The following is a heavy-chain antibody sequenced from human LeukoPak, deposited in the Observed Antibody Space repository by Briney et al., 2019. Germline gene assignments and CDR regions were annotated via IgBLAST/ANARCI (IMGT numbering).Heavy chain of an antibody. D-gene: IGHD3-10*01. CDR2: ISPDGGEI. CDR1: GFTFSNSW. J-gene: IGHJ4*02. Sequence: PGGSLRLPCAASGFTFSNSWMTWVRQAPGKGLEWVASISPDGGEIHYVASVKGRFTISRDNSKNTLYLQMNSLRAEDTAVYYCARERGGQGHEYYFDYWGQGTLVTVSS. V-gene: IGHV3-7*03. CDR3: ARERGGQGHEYYFDY.